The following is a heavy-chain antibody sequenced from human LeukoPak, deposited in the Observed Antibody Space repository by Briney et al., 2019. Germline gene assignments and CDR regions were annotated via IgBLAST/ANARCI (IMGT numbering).Heavy chain of an antibody. Sequence: GGPLRFSVEASGFTFVNNARYWVRQAPGKGRKGVPAIFGSGCSPHYAEPVKGRLTISRDNYRNTVYLKINSLRAEDTAVYYCRKTTVGYSSGQKPAWPVDYWGQGTLVTVSS. CDR2: IFGSGCSP. D-gene: IGHD5-18*01. CDR3: RKTTVGYSSGQKPAWPVDY. V-gene: IGHV3-23*01. CDR1: GFTFVNNA. J-gene: IGHJ4*02.